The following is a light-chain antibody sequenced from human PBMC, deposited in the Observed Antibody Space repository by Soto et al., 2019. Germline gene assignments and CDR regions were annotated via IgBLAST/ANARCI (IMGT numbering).Light chain of an antibody. CDR3: QQYGRSPPGT. J-gene: IGKJ2*01. Sequence: EIVLTQSPGTLSLSPGEKATLSCRASQSVTSSYLAWYQQRAGQTPRLLIYGASRKATSIPDRFSGAGSGTDFALNISRLEPEDFAVYYCQQYGRSPPGTFGQGTRLDLK. CDR2: GAS. V-gene: IGKV3-20*01. CDR1: QSVTSSY.